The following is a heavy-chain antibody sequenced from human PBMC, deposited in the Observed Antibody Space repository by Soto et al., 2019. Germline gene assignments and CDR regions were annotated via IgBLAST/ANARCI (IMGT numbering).Heavy chain of an antibody. CDR1: AGSINSYY. D-gene: IGHD2-2*02. V-gene: IGHV4-59*01. CDR2: IYYSGST. Sequence: SETLSLTCTVSAGSINSYYWSWFRQPPWKGLEWIGDIYYSGSTNYDTSLKSRVIISVDTSKNQFSLKLSSVTAADTALSYCAGYSDTWTARDSWRQETLVSVS. CDR3: AGYSDTWTARDS. J-gene: IGHJ4*02.